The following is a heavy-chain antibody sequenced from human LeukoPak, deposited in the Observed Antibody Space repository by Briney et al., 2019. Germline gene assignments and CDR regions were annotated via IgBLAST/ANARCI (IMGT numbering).Heavy chain of an antibody. CDR2: IYYSGST. V-gene: IGHV4-39*07. J-gene: IGHJ4*02. CDR1: GGSISSSSYY. Sequence: PSETLSPTCTVSGGSISSSSYYWGWIRQPPGKGLEWIGSIYYSGSTYYNPSLKSRVTISVDTSKNQFSLKLSSVTAADTAVYYCARGSGSSGYHIDYWGQGTLVTVSS. CDR3: ARGSGSSGYHIDY. D-gene: IGHD3-22*01.